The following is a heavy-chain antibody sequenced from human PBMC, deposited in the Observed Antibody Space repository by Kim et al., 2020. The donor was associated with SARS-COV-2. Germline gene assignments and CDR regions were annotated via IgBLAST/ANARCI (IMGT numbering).Heavy chain of an antibody. CDR3: ARVKVTMVRGPYYYYGMDV. CDR2: INHSGST. Sequence: SETLSLTCAVYGGSFSGYYWSWIRQPPGKGLEWIGEINHSGSTNYNPSLKSRVTISVDTSKNQFSLKLSSVTAADTAVYYCARVKVTMVRGPYYYYGMDVWGQGTTVTVSS. CDR1: GGSFSGYY. V-gene: IGHV4-34*01. D-gene: IGHD3-10*01. J-gene: IGHJ6*02.